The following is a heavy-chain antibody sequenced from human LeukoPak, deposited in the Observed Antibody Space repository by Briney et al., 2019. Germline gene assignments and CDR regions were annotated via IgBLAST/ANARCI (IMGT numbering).Heavy chain of an antibody. CDR2: TRFDGKNK. V-gene: IGHV3-30*02. CDR3: ANPKYSSSWPYFDY. D-gene: IGHD6-13*01. CDR1: GFTFSRYG. Sequence: GGSLRLSCAASGFTFSRYGMHWVRQAPGKGLEWVSFTRFDGKNKYYADSVKGRFTISKDSSKNTLDLQMNSLRTEDTAVYYCANPKYSSSWPYFDYWGQGTLVTVSS. J-gene: IGHJ4*02.